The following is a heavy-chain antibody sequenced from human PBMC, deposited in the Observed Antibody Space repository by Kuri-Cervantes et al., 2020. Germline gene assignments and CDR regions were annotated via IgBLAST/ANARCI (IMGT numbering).Heavy chain of an antibody. J-gene: IGHJ6*03. CDR2: ISGSGGST. V-gene: IGHV3-23*01. Sequence: GGSLRLSCAASGFTFSNAWMSWVRQAPGKGLEWVSAISGSGGSTYYADSVKGRFTISRDNSKNTLYLQMSSLRSEDTAVYYCAREGFGFLSFNYYYYMDVWGKGTTVTVSS. CDR3: AREGFGFLSFNYYYYMDV. D-gene: IGHD3-16*01. CDR1: GFTFSNAW.